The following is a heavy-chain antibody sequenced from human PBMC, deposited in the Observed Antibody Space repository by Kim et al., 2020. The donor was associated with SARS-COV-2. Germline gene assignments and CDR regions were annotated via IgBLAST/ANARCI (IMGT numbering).Heavy chain of an antibody. CDR1: GYSFTSYW. Sequence: GESLKISCKGSGYSFTSYWIGWVRQMPGKGLEWMGIIYPGDSDTRYSPSFQGQVTISADKSISTAYLQWSSLKASDTAMYYCARILAAAPLGVRYYYYGMDVWGQGTTVTVSS. CDR3: ARILAAAPLGVRYYYYGMDV. D-gene: IGHD2-15*01. CDR2: IYPGDSDT. J-gene: IGHJ6*02. V-gene: IGHV5-51*01.